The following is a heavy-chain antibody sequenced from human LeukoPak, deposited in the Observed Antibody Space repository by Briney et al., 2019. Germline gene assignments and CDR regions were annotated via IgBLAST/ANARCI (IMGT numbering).Heavy chain of an antibody. V-gene: IGHV4-59*01. CDR3: ARESYSGYDYV. Sequence: PSETLSLTCTVSGGSISSYYWSWIRQPPGKGLEWIGYIYYSGSTNYNPSLKSRVTISVDTSKNQFSLKLSSVTAADTAVYYCARESYSGYDYVWGQGTLVTVSS. CDR2: IYYSGST. J-gene: IGHJ4*02. D-gene: IGHD5-12*01. CDR1: GGSISSYY.